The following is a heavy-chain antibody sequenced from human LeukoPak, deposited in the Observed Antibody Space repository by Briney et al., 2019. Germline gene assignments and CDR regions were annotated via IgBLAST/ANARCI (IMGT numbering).Heavy chain of an antibody. Sequence: ASVKVSCKASGYTXNIYGIGGVRQAPGQGLEWMGWISAYNGNTNYAQKLQGRVTMTTDTSTSTAYMGLRSLRSDDTAVYYCARGGYSYGYMGYFDYWGQGTLVTVSS. CDR2: ISAYNGNT. V-gene: IGHV1-18*01. CDR1: GYTXNIYG. J-gene: IGHJ4*02. CDR3: ARGGYSYGYMGYFDY. D-gene: IGHD5-18*01.